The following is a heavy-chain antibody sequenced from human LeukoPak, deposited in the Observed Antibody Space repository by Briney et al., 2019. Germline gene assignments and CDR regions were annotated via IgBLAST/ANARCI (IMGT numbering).Heavy chain of an antibody. CDR3: AREYSSFEY. CDR2: INYSGST. J-gene: IGHJ4*02. CDR1: GASVGSAGYY. D-gene: IGHD6-13*01. Sequence: EASETLSLTCTVSGASVGSAGYYWSWIRQPPGGGLEWIGYINYSGSTDYNPSLKSRVTISVDTSKNQLSLKMRSVTAADTAVYYCAREYSSFEYWGQGTLVTVSS. V-gene: IGHV4-61*08.